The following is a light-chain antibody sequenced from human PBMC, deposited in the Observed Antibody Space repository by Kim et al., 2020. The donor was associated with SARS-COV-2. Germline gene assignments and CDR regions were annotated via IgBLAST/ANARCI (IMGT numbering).Light chain of an antibody. J-gene: IGLJ2*01. CDR3: QAWDSSIVV. Sequence: SYELTQPPSVSMYPGQTASITCSGDKLGDKYAFWYQQKPGQYPVLVIYQDSKRPSGIPERFSGSNSGNTATLTISGTQAMDEADYYCQAWDSSIVVFGGGTQLTVL. CDR2: QDS. CDR1: KLGDKY. V-gene: IGLV3-1*01.